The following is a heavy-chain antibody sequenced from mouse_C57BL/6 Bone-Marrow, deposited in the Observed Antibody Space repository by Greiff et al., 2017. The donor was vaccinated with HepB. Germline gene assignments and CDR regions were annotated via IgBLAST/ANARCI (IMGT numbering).Heavy chain of an antibody. CDR2: IYPGDGDT. CDR1: GYAFSSSW. V-gene: IGHV1-82*01. D-gene: IGHD2-2*01. CDR3: ARSPIWLRRIDYYAMDY. Sequence: QVQLKESGPELVKPGASVKISCKASGYAFSSSWMNWVKQRPGKGLEWIGRIYPGDGDTNYNGKLKGKATLTADKSSSTAYMQLSSLTSEDSAVCFCARSPIWLRRIDYYAMDYWGQGTSVTVSS. J-gene: IGHJ4*01.